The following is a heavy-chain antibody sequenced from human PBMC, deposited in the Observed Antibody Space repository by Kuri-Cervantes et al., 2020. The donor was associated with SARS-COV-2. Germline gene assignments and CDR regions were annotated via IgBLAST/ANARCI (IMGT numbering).Heavy chain of an antibody. Sequence: GGSLRLSCAASGFTFSSYGMHWVRQAPGKGLEWVAVIWYDGSNKYYADSVKGRFTISRDNSKNTLYLQMNSLRAEDTAVYYCARGGYCSGGSCYSVYYYYYYGMDVWGQGTTVTVSS. J-gene: IGHJ6*02. CDR3: ARGGYCSGGSCYSVYYYYYYGMDV. V-gene: IGHV3-33*01. CDR1: GFTFSSYG. CDR2: IWYDGSNK. D-gene: IGHD2-15*01.